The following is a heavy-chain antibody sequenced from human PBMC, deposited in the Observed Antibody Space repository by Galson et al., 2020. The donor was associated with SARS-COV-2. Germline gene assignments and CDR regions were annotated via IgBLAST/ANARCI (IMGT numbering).Heavy chain of an antibody. CDR2: IHHTLGT. CDR3: ARYYHGSGSYPNWFDP. CDR1: GEYISSGGYY. Sequence: ASETLSLTCRVSGEYISSGGYYWAWIRQPPGKGLEWIGNIHHTLGTNYSPTLKRRAAMSVDTSENRFSLKLTSVTAADTAVYFCARYYHGSGSYPNWFDPWGQGIQVTVSS. D-gene: IGHD3-10*01. J-gene: IGHJ5*02. V-gene: IGHV4-31*03.